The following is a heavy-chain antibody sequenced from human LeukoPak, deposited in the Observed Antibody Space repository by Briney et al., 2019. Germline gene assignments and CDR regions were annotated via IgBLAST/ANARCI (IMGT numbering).Heavy chain of an antibody. CDR1: GFTFSSYA. Sequence: GGSLRLSCAASGFTFSSYAMTWVRQAPGKGLEWVSSIDASGGSTYYVDSVKGRFTISRDNSKNTFYLQMNTLRADDTAVYYCAKGSGSGWYGWFAPWGQGTLVTVSS. CDR3: AKGSGSGWYGWFAP. CDR2: IDASGGST. D-gene: IGHD6-19*01. V-gene: IGHV3-23*01. J-gene: IGHJ5*02.